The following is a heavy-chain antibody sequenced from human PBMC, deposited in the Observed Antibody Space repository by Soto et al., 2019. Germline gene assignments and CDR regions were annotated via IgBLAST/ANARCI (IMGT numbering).Heavy chain of an antibody. CDR1: GIIFSNFA. V-gene: IGHV3-23*01. J-gene: IGHJ6*02. D-gene: IGHD3-10*01. CDR3: AKDQDNYGYSGSGDSYYYHYYGMDA. Sequence: GGSLRPSCPTSGIIFSNFAMSWVRPAPGKGLEWVAGISGSGGRTYYADSGKGRFTLSRDNSKNTLHMQMNSMRAEDTARDYCAKDQDNYGYSGSGDSYYYHYYGMDAWGQGTTVTVSS. CDR2: ISGSGGRT.